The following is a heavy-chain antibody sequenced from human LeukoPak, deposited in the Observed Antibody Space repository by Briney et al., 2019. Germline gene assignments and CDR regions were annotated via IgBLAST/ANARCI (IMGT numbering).Heavy chain of an antibody. J-gene: IGHJ4*02. CDR3: ARVNGEQWLVFDY. V-gene: IGHV4-59*01. D-gene: IGHD6-19*01. CDR2: ISYSGST. Sequence: TSETLSLTCTVSGGSISSYYWSWIRQPPGKGLEWIGYISYSGSTNYNPSLKSRVTISVDTSKNQFSLKLSSVTAADTAVYYCARVNGEQWLVFDYWGQGTLVTVSS. CDR1: GGSISSYY.